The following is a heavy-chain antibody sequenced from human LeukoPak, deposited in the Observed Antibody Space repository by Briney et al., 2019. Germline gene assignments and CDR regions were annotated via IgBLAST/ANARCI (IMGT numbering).Heavy chain of an antibody. D-gene: IGHD2-2*01. CDR2: IIPIFGTA. J-gene: IGHJ6*03. V-gene: IGHV1-69*13. CDR3: ARGVVRSVEDIVVVPVPMGDYYYYMDV. CDR1: GGTFSSYA. Sequence: GASVKVSCKASGGTFSSYAISWVRQAPGQGLEWMGGIIPIFGTANYAQKFQGRVTITADESTSTAYMELSSLRSEDTAVYYCARGVVRSVEDIVVVPVPMGDYYYYMDVWGKGTTVTVSS.